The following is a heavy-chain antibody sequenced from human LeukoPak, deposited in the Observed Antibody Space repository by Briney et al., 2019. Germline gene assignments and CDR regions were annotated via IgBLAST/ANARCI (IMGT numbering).Heavy chain of an antibody. CDR2: INHSGST. Sequence: SETLSLTCAVYGGSFSGYYWSWIRQPPGKGLEWIGEINHSGSTNYNPSLKSRVTISVDTSKNQFSLKLSSVTAADTAVYYCARRLIRVNYYDSSGYLRAFDIWGQGTMVTVSS. J-gene: IGHJ3*02. CDR3: ARRLIRVNYYDSSGYLRAFDI. D-gene: IGHD3-22*01. CDR1: GGSFSGYY. V-gene: IGHV4-34*01.